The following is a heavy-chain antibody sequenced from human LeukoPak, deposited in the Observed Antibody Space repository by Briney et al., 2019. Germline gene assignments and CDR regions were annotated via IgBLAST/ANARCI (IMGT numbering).Heavy chain of an antibody. CDR2: ISASGDST. Sequence: GRSLRLSCSASGFIFRHYAVNWVRQSPGKWLEWVSGISASGDSTYYADSMKGRFTISRDNSKKTLFLQMKSLRAEDTAVYYGAKSGRDGYNFVYYFDYWGQGTLVTVSS. CDR1: GFIFRHYA. D-gene: IGHD5-24*01. CDR3: AKSGRDGYNFVYYFDY. V-gene: IGHV3-23*01. J-gene: IGHJ4*02.